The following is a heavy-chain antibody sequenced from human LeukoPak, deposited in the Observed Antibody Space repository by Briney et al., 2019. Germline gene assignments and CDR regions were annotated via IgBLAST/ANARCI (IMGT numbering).Heavy chain of an antibody. CDR1: GFRFDDHG. V-gene: IGHV3-20*04. D-gene: IGHD6-19*01. J-gene: IGHJ4*02. CDR3: AGGDRSGWYFDY. CDR2: INWNGGST. Sequence: GGSLRLSCEASGFRFDDHGMSWVRQAPGKGLEWVSGINWNGGSTGYGDSVKGRFTISRDNAKNSLYLQMNSLRAEDTALYYCAGGDRSGWYFDYWGQGVLVTVSS.